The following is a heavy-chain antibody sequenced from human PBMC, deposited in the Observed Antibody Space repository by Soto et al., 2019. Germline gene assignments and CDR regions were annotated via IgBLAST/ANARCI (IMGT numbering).Heavy chain of an antibody. D-gene: IGHD1-1*01. CDR3: ARAGKKNGPAEY. V-gene: IGHV3-48*01. CDR2: ISSSSSTI. J-gene: IGHJ4*02. Sequence: PGGSLRLSCAASGFTFSSYSMNWVRQAPGKGLEWVSYISSSSSTIYYADSVKGRFTISRDNAKNSLYLQMNSLRAEDTAVHYCARAGKKNGPAEYWGQGTLVPGSP. CDR1: GFTFSSYS.